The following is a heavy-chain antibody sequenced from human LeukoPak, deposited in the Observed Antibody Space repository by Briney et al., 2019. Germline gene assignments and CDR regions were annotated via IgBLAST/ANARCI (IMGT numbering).Heavy chain of an antibody. CDR2: INHSGST. CDR1: GGSFSGYY. J-gene: IGHJ4*02. CDR3: ARGGYYIDS. V-gene: IGHV4-34*01. Sequence: PSETLSLTCAVYGGSFSGYYWSWIRQPPGKGLEWIGEINHSGSTNYNPSLKSRVTISVDTAKGHFSLKLNSVTAADRAIYFCARGGYYIDSWGQGTLVSVSS.